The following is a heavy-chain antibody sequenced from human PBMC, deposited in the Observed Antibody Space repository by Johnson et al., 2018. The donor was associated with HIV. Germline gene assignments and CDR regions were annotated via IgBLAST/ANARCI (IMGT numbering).Heavy chain of an antibody. CDR2: LSGSGGST. D-gene: IGHD1-1*01. CDR3: ARADPDNRKKWWVLEGAFDI. CDR1: GFTFSSYA. J-gene: IGHJ3*02. Sequence: VQLVESGGGLVQPGGSLRLSCAASGFTFSSYAMSWVRQAPGKGLEWVSTLSGSGGSTYYADSVKGRFTISRENSKNTLYLQMNTLRAEDTAVYYCARADPDNRKKWWVLEGAFDIWGQGTMVTVSS. V-gene: IGHV3-23*04.